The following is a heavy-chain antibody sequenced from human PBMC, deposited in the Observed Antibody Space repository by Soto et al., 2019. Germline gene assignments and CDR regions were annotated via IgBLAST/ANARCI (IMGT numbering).Heavy chain of an antibody. J-gene: IGHJ5*01. Sequence: EVQLVESGGDLVQPGGSLRLSCAASGFTVSNNYMTWVRQAPGKGLEWVSLIYVGGYTYYADSVKVRFTISRDNSKNTLYLQMNSLRAEDTAVYYCAVYAPRHWFDSWGQGTLVTVSS. D-gene: IGHD6-6*01. CDR2: IYVGGYT. CDR3: AVYAPRHWFDS. CDR1: GFTVSNNY. V-gene: IGHV3-66*01.